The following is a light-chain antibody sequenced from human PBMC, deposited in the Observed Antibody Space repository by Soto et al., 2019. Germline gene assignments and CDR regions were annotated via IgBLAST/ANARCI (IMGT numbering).Light chain of an antibody. CDR2: GAS. J-gene: IGKJ1*01. V-gene: IGKV3-15*01. CDR1: QSISSN. CDR3: QQYNNWPPGT. Sequence: EIVMTQSPATLSVSPGERVTLSCRASQSISSNLAWYQQKPGQAPRLVIYGASTRATGIPARFSGSGSGTEFTLTISSLQSEDFAVYYCQQYNNWPPGTFGQGTKVEIK.